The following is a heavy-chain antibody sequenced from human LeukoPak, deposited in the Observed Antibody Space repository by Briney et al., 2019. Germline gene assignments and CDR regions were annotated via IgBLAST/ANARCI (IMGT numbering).Heavy chain of an antibody. V-gene: IGHV1-69*06. Sequence: SVKVSCKASGGTFSSYAISWVRQAPGQGLEWMGGIIPIFGTANYAQKFQGRVTITADKSTSTAYMELSSLRSEDTAVYYCARAYSGSYYAFDIWGQGTMVTVSS. J-gene: IGHJ3*02. CDR1: GGTFSSYA. CDR3: ARAYSGSYYAFDI. D-gene: IGHD1-26*01. CDR2: IIPIFGTA.